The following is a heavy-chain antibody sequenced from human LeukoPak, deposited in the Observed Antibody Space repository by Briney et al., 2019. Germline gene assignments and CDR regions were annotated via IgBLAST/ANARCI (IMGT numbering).Heavy chain of an antibody. Sequence: ASVKVSCKASGYTFTGYYMHWVRQAHGQGLEWMGWINPNSGGTNYAQKFQGRVTMTRDTSISTAYMELSRLRSDDTAVYYCARDSMDYDILTGYYNGWFDPWGQGTLVTVSS. CDR2: INPNSGGT. J-gene: IGHJ5*02. V-gene: IGHV1-2*02. D-gene: IGHD3-9*01. CDR3: ARDSMDYDILTGYYNGWFDP. CDR1: GYTFTGYY.